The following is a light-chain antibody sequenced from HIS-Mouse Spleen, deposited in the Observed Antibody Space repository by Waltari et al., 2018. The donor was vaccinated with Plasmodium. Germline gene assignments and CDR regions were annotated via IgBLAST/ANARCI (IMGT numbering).Light chain of an antibody. Sequence: SYELTQPPSVSVSPVQTARIPCSGDALPKKYAYWYQQKSGHAPVLVIYEDSNRPSGIPERFSGSSSGTMATLTISGAQVEDEADYYCYSTDSSGNHRVFGGGTKLTVL. V-gene: IGLV3-10*01. CDR1: ALPKKY. CDR3: YSTDSSGNHRV. J-gene: IGLJ3*02. CDR2: EDS.